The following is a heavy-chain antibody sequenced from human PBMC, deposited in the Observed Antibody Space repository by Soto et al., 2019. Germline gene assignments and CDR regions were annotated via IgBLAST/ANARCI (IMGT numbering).Heavy chain of an antibody. J-gene: IGHJ6*02. V-gene: IGHV5-51*01. Sequence: GESLKISCKGSGYSFTSYWINWVRQMPGKVLEWMGIIYPGDSDTRYSPSFQGQVTISADKSIDTAYLQWRSLKASDTAVYYCARHHGSPGSYFGLDVWGQGTTVTVSS. CDR3: ARHHGSPGSYFGLDV. CDR2: IYPGDSDT. CDR1: GYSFTSYW. D-gene: IGHD6-13*01.